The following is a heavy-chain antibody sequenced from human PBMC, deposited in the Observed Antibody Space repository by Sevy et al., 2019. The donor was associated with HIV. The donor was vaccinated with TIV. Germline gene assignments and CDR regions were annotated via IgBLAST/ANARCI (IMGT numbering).Heavy chain of an antibody. CDR3: ARETRYYDYVWGSYRQQAFDI. CDR2: ISAYNGNT. Sequence: ASVKVSCKASGYTFTSYGISWVRQAPGQGLEWMGWISAYNGNTNYAQKLQGRVTMTTDTSTSTAYMELRSLRSDDTAVYYCARETRYYDYVWGSYRQQAFDIWGQGTMDTVSS. CDR1: GYTFTSYG. J-gene: IGHJ3*02. V-gene: IGHV1-18*01. D-gene: IGHD3-16*02.